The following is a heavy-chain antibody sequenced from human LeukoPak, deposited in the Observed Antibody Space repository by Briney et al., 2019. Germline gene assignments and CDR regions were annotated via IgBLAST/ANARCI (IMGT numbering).Heavy chain of an antibody. V-gene: IGHV4-39*01. J-gene: IGHJ4*02. CDR3: ARLTSSFDTGGYYIDY. CDR1: GGSISSSSSY. D-gene: IGHD2-8*02. Sequence: PSETLSLTCTVSGGSISSSSSYWGWIRQPPGKGLEWIGSISYSGSTSYNPSLKSRVTISVDTSKNQFSLKLSSVTAADTAVHYCARLTSSFDTGGYYIDYWGQGTLVTVSS. CDR2: ISYSGST.